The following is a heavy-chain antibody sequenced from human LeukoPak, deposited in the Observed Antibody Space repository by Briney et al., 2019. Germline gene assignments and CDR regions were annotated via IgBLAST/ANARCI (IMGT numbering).Heavy chain of an antibody. CDR1: GGSISSYY. Sequence: PSETLSLTCTVSGGSISSYYWSWIRQPPGKGLEWIGYIYYSGSTNYNPSPKSRVTISVDTSKNQFSLKLSSVTAADTAVYYCATGYNWNYETFDIWGQGTMVTVSS. V-gene: IGHV4-59*01. J-gene: IGHJ3*02. CDR3: ATGYNWNYETFDI. CDR2: IYYSGST. D-gene: IGHD1-7*01.